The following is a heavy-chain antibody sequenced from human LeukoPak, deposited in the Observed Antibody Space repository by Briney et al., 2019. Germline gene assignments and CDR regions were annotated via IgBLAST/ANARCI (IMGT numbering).Heavy chain of an antibody. V-gene: IGHV7-4-1*02. J-gene: IGHJ4*02. CDR3: ARDLVGYSSSSGRDQFDY. CDR1: GYTFTSYA. D-gene: IGHD6-6*01. Sequence: EASVKVSCKASGYTFTSYAMNWVRQAPGQGLEWMGWINTNTGNPTYAQGFTGRFVFSLDTSVSTAYLQISSLKAEDTAVYYCARDLVGYSSSSGRDQFDYWGQGTLVTVSS. CDR2: INTNTGNP.